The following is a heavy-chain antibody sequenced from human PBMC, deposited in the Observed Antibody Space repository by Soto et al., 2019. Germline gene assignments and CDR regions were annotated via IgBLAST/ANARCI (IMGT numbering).Heavy chain of an antibody. CDR1: GFTFNNYA. J-gene: IGHJ4*02. D-gene: IGHD2-2*01. CDR3: AKLGSSSWSPHYYFDY. Sequence: EVQLLESGGGLVQPGGSLRLSCAASGFTFNNYAMGWVRQAPGKGLEWVSAITDSGDDTYSIDSVKGRFTLSRDNSKSTLYLQMHSLRAEDTAIYYCAKLGSSSWSPHYYFDYWGQGTLVTVSS. CDR2: ITDSGDDT. V-gene: IGHV3-23*01.